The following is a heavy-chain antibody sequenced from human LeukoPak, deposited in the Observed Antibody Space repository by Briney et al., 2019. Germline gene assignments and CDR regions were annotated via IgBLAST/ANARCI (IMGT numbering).Heavy chain of an antibody. CDR2: IIPIFGTA. J-gene: IGHJ1*01. CDR1: GGTFSSYA. D-gene: IGHD3-16*02. V-gene: IGHV1-69*13. Sequence: GALVKVSCKASGGTFSSYAISWVRQAPGQGLEWMGGIIPIFGTANYAQKFQGRVTITADESTSTAYMELSSLRSEDTAVYYCATSRRGRFYDYIWGSYRFYFQDWGQGTLVTVSS. CDR3: ATSRRGRFYDYIWGSYRFYFQD.